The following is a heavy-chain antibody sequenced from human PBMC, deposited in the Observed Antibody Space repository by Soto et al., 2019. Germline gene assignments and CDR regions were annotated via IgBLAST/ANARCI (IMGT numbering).Heavy chain of an antibody. CDR1: GDSVSSVGFH. CDR2: IYNGGST. J-gene: IGHJ4*02. D-gene: IGHD3-3*01. Sequence: PSETLSLTCTVSGDSVSSVGFHWAWLRRPPGKGLELIGYIYNGGSTYYRPSLESRMHMSLDATRSHYSLRLTSVTAAHTAVYFCARAPVGLDTISYFDYWGQGKLVTVSS. CDR3: ARAPVGLDTISYFDY. V-gene: IGHV4-30-4*01.